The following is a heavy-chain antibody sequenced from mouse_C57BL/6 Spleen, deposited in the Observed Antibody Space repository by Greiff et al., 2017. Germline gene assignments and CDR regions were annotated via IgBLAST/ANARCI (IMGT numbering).Heavy chain of an antibody. CDR3: ARAGDDGRGFAY. D-gene: IGHD2-3*01. Sequence: QVQLQQPGAELVKPGASVKMSCKASGYTFTSYWITWVKQRPGQGLEWIGDIYPGSGSTNYNEKFKCKATLTVDTSSSTAYMQLSSLTSEDSAVYYCARAGDDGRGFAYWGQGTLVTVSA. V-gene: IGHV1-55*01. J-gene: IGHJ3*01. CDR2: IYPGSGST. CDR1: GYTFTSYW.